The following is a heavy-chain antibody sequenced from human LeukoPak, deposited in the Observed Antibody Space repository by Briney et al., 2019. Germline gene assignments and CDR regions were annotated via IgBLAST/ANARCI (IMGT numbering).Heavy chain of an antibody. CDR1: GFTFSRYW. V-gene: IGHV3-74*01. CDR2: INSDGSST. Sequence: QPGGSLRLSCAASGFTFSRYWMHRVRQAPGKGLVWVSCINSDGSSTAYADSVKGRFTISRDNAKNTLYLQMNSLRAEDTAVYYCASDTVDTALGIDYWGQGTLVTVSP. D-gene: IGHD5-18*01. J-gene: IGHJ4*02. CDR3: ASDTVDTALGIDY.